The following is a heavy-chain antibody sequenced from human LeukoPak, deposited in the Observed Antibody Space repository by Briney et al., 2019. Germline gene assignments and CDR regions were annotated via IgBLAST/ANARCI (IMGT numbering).Heavy chain of an antibody. D-gene: IGHD2-15*01. V-gene: IGHV3-53*01. CDR2: IYSGTI. J-gene: IGHJ5*02. Sequence: PGGSLRLSCTVSGFTVSSNSMSWVRQAPGKGLEWVSFIYSGTIHYSDSVKGRFTISRDNAKNSLYLQMNSLRAEDTAVYYCARNDGDFCSGGSCYVRWFDPWGQGTLVTVSS. CDR3: ARNDGDFCSGGSCYVRWFDP. CDR1: GFTVSSNS.